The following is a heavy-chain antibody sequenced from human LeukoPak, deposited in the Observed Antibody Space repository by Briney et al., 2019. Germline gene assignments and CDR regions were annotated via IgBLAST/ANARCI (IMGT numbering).Heavy chain of an antibody. D-gene: IGHD3-22*01. CDR3: ARRIYYYDSSGYGSAAFDI. Sequence: SETLSLTCTVSGGSISSYYCSWIRQPPGKGLEWIGYIYYSGSTNYNPSLKSRVTISVDTSKNQFSLKLSSVTAADTAVYYCARRIYYYDSSGYGSAAFDIWGQGTMVTVSS. CDR1: GGSISSYY. V-gene: IGHV4-59*01. CDR2: IYYSGST. J-gene: IGHJ3*02.